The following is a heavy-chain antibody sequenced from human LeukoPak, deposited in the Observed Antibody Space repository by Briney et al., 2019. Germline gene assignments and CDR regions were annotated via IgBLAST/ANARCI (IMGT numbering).Heavy chain of an antibody. J-gene: IGHJ4*02. Sequence: KASETLSLTCSVSGGSISSSSSYWGWIRQPPGKGLEWIGSIYYSGSSFDNPALKSRVTISVDTSKNQFSLKLSSVTAADTAVYYCARWVGGYFDYWGQGTLVTVSS. CDR2: IYYSGSS. CDR3: ARWVGGYFDY. V-gene: IGHV4-39*01. CDR1: GGSISSSSSY.